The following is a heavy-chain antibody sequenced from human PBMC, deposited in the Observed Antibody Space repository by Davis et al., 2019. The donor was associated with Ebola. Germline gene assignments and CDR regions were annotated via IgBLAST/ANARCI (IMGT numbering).Heavy chain of an antibody. Sequence: SETLSLTCAVYGGSFSGYYWSWIRQPPGRGLEWIGEINHSGSTNYNPPLKSRVTISVDTSKNQFSLKLSSVTAADTAVYYCARGRYCSSTSCFYYYYYMDVWGKGTTVTVSS. CDR2: INHSGST. V-gene: IGHV4-34*01. CDR1: GGSFSGYY. CDR3: ARGRYCSSTSCFYYYYYMDV. D-gene: IGHD2-2*01. J-gene: IGHJ6*03.